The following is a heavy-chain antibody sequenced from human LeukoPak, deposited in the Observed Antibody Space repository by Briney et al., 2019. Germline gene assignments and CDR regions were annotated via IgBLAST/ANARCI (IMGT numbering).Heavy chain of an antibody. J-gene: IGHJ6*03. CDR3: ARLGVDVGYYYYMDV. D-gene: IGHD3-16*01. CDR1: GFTFSSYA. V-gene: IGHV3-30-3*01. CDR2: ISYDGSNK. Sequence: GGSLRLSCAASGFTFSSYAMYWVRQAPGKGLEWVAVISYDGSNKYYADSVKGRFTISRDNSKNTLYLQMNSLRAEDTAVYYCARLGVDVGYYYYMDVWGKGTTVTVSS.